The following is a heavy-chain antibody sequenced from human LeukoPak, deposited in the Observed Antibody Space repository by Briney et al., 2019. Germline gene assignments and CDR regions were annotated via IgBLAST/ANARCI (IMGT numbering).Heavy chain of an antibody. CDR1: GGTFSSYA. V-gene: IGHV1-69*05. D-gene: IGHD6-19*01. CDR2: IIPIFGTA. J-gene: IGHJ4*02. Sequence: SVKVSCKASGGTFSSYAISWVRQAPGQGLEWMGRIIPIFGTANYAQKFQGRVTITTDESTSTAYMELSSLRSEDTAVYYCARDSRWYSSGSPFDCWGQGTLVTVSS. CDR3: ARDSRWYSSGSPFDC.